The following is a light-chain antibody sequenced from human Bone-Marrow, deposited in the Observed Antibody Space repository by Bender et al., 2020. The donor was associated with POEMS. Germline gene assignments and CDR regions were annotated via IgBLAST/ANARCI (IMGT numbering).Light chain of an antibody. CDR2: EVS. V-gene: IGLV2-8*01. Sequence: QSALTQPPSPSGSPGQSITISCTGTSNDVGYYNDVSWYQQHPGKAPKLMIYEVSKRPSGVPDRFSGSRAGNTASLTVSGLQAEDEADYYCCSYAGSDIFVIFGGGTKLTVL. CDR1: SNDVGYYND. J-gene: IGLJ2*01. CDR3: CSYAGSDIFVI.